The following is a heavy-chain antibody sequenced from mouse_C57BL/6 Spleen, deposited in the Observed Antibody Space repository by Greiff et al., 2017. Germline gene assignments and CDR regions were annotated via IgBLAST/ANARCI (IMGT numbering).Heavy chain of an antibody. D-gene: IGHD3-1*01. CDR1: GYTFTDYN. CDR3: ARSGGSYFAY. V-gene: IGHV1-18*01. J-gene: IGHJ3*01. CDR2: ISPNNGGT. Sequence: VQLQQSGPELVKPGASVKIPCKASGYTFTDYNMDWVKQSHGKSLEWIGDISPNNGGTIYNQKFKGKATLTVDKSSSTAYMELRSLTSEDTAVYYCARSGGSYFAYWGQGTLVTVSA.